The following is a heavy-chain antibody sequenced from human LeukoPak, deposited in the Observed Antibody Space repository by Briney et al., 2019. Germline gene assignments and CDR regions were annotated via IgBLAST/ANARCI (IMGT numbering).Heavy chain of an antibody. Sequence: ASVKVSCKASGYTFTSYGISWVRQAPGQGLEWMGWISAYNGNTNYAQKLQGRVTMTADTSTSTAYMELGSLRSDDTAVYYCARVLLWFGELSIYGMDVWGQGTTVTVSS. CDR1: GYTFTSYG. J-gene: IGHJ6*02. CDR2: ISAYNGNT. CDR3: ARVLLWFGELSIYGMDV. V-gene: IGHV1-18*01. D-gene: IGHD3-10*01.